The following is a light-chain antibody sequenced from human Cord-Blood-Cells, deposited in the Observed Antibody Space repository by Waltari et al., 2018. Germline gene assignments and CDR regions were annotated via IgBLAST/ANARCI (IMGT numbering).Light chain of an antibody. Sequence: QSALTQPASVSGSPGQSITIPCTGTSSDVGGYNYVSWYQQHPGKAPKHMIYDVSNWPSGVANRFTGYKSSNPASLTISGLQAEDEADYYCSSDTSISTYAFGTGTKGTVL. CDR1: SSDVGGYNY. V-gene: IGLV2-14*03. CDR3: SSDTSISTYA. J-gene: IGLJ1*01. CDR2: DVS.